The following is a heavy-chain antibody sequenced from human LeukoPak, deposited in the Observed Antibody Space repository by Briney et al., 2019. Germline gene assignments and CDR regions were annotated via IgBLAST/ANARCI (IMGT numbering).Heavy chain of an antibody. CDR2: IIPIFGTA. J-gene: IGHJ4*02. V-gene: IGHV1-69*01. Sequence: GASVKVSCKASGGTFSSYAISWVRQAPGPGLEWMGGIIPIFGTANYAQKFQGRVTITADESTSTAYTELSSLRSEDTAVYYCARVGEVYQLLLGSFDYWGQGTLVTVSS. CDR3: ARVGEVYQLLLGSFDY. D-gene: IGHD2-2*01. CDR1: GGTFSSYA.